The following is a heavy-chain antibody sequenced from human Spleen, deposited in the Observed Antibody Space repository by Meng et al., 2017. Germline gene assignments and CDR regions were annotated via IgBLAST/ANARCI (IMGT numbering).Heavy chain of an antibody. Sequence: SETLSLTCTVSGGSISSSSYYWGWIRQPPGKGLEWIGSIYYSGSTYYNPSLKSRVTISVDTSKNQFSLKLSSVTAADTAVYYCARGEGITMIVAFHYNWFDPWGQGTLVTVSS. D-gene: IGHD3-22*01. CDR1: GGSISSSSYY. CDR3: ARGEGITMIVAFHYNWFDP. J-gene: IGHJ5*02. V-gene: IGHV4-39*07. CDR2: IYYSGST.